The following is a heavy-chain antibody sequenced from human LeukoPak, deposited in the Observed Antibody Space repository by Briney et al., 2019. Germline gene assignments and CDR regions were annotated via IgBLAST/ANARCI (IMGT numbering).Heavy chain of an antibody. CDR3: AKDRPYRVVGGNLYYYGMDV. CDR1: GFIFSSYG. D-gene: IGHD1-26*01. Sequence: GGSLRLSCAASGFIFSSYGMHWVRQAPGKGLEWVAVISYDGSNKYYADSVKGRFTISRDNSKNTLYLRMNSLRAEDTAVYYCAKDRPYRVVGGNLYYYGMDVWGQGTTVTVSS. V-gene: IGHV3-30*18. CDR2: ISYDGSNK. J-gene: IGHJ6*02.